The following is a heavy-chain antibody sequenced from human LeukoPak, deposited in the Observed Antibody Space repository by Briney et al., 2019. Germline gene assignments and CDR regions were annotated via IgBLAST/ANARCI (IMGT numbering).Heavy chain of an antibody. CDR3: ARDYYDSSGYPYFDY. CDR2: IYTSGST. Sequence: PSETLSLTCTVSGGSISGYYWSWIRQPAGRGLEWIGRIYTSGSTNYNPSLKSRVTMSVDTSKNQFSLKLSSVTAADTAVYYCARDYYDSSGYPYFDYWGQGTLVTVSS. D-gene: IGHD3-22*01. CDR1: GGSISGYY. V-gene: IGHV4-4*07. J-gene: IGHJ4*02.